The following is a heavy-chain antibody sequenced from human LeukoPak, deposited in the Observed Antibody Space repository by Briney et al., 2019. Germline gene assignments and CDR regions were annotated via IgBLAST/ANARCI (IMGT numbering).Heavy chain of an antibody. Sequence: ETLSLTCTVSGGSISSYYWSWIRQPPGKGLEWIGYIYYSGSSNYNPSLKSRVTISVDTSKNQFSLKLSSVTAADTAVYYCARETWGPYCSGGNCYFNWFDPWGQGTLVTVSS. V-gene: IGHV4-59*01. CDR2: IYYSGSS. D-gene: IGHD2-15*01. J-gene: IGHJ5*02. CDR1: GGSISSYY. CDR3: ARETWGPYCSGGNCYFNWFDP.